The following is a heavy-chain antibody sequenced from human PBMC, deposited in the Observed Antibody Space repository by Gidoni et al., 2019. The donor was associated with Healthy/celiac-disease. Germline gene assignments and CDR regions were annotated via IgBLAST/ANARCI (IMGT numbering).Heavy chain of an antibody. Sequence: VQLQESGPGLVKPSVPLSPNCPVSGGSISSYYRCWIRQPPGKGLEWIGYIYYSGGTYSNPSLKSRVTISVDTSKNQFSLKLNSVTAADTAVYNCARDLGYPYDILTGPSYFDLWGRGTLVTVSS. V-gene: IGHV4-59*01. CDR1: GGSISSYY. CDR3: ARDLGYPYDILTGPSYFDL. CDR2: IYYSGGT. J-gene: IGHJ2*01. D-gene: IGHD3-9*01.